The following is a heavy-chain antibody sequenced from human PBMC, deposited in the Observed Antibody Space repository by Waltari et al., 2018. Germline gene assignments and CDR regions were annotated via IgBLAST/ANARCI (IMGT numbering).Heavy chain of an antibody. V-gene: IGHV3-30*04. CDR3: ARDSWASHTGVVTYYYHMDV. Sequence: QVQLVESGGGVVQPGGSLRLSCAASGFTFSNYAMHWVRQSPDKGLEWVAVMSYDGKNSYYADSMKGRFSISRDNSKNTLYLQINSLRPEDTAVYHCARDSWASHTGVVTYYYHMDVWGKGTTVTVSS. CDR2: MSYDGKNS. D-gene: IGHD5-18*01. J-gene: IGHJ6*03. CDR1: GFTFSNYA.